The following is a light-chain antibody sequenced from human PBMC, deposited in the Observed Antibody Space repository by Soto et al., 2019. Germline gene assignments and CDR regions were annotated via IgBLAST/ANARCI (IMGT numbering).Light chain of an antibody. Sequence: AIQMTQSPTSLSASVGDRVTITCRASQGIRSDLGWYQQKPGKAPKFLIFGSSSLQTGVPSRFSGRGSGTDFTLTISSLQPEDVATYYCLQDHNYPLTFGQGTKVEIK. CDR1: QGIRSD. J-gene: IGKJ1*01. CDR2: GSS. V-gene: IGKV1-6*01. CDR3: LQDHNYPLT.